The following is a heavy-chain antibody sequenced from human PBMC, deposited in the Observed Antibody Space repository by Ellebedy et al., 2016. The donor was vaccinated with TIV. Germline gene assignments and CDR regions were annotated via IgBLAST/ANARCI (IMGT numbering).Heavy chain of an antibody. CDR3: AIRYSSGWSLDY. D-gene: IGHD6-19*01. V-gene: IGHV1-46*01. CDR1: GYTFTSYY. CDR2: INPIGGRT. J-gene: IGHJ4*02. Sequence: ASVKVSXXASGYTFTSYYMHWVRQAPGQGLEWMGIINPIGGRTSYAQKFQGRVTMTRDTSTSTVYMELSSLRSEDTAVYYCAIRYSSGWSLDYWGQGTLVTVSS.